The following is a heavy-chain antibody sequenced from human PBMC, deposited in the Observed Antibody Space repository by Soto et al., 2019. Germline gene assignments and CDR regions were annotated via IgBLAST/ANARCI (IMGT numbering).Heavy chain of an antibody. D-gene: IGHD2-15*01. V-gene: IGHV3-30*18. Sequence: QVQLVESGGGVVQPGRSLRLSCEASGFTFSSYGIHWVRQAPGKGLEWVAVISYDGSNKYYADSVKGRFTISRDNSKNTLYLQMNSLRAEDTAVYYCAKDFLVVVVAAPLYYWGQGTLVTVSS. CDR3: AKDFLVVVVAAPLYY. CDR2: ISYDGSNK. CDR1: GFTFSSYG. J-gene: IGHJ4*02.